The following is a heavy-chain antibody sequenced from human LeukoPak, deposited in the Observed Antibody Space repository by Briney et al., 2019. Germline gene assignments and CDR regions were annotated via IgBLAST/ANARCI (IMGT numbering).Heavy chain of an antibody. CDR3: VRVSGIWYDY. Sequence: GGSLRLSCAASGFTFSSYWMSWVRQTPGKGLEWVANIKQDGSEKYYVDSVKGRFTISRDNSENTLYLQMGSLRAEDMAVYCCVRVSGIWYDYWGQGTLVTVSS. V-gene: IGHV3-7*02. CDR2: IKQDGSEK. CDR1: GFTFSSYW. J-gene: IGHJ4*02. D-gene: IGHD6-13*01.